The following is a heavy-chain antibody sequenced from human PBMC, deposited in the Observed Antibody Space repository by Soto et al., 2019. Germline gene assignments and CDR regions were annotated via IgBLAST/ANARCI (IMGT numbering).Heavy chain of an antibody. J-gene: IGHJ4*02. Sequence: ASVKVSCKASGATFSRDTFSWVRQAPGQGLEWVGRITPVLGVEIYAQRFQGRVTITADTSATTVYMELSSLTSEDTAMYFCATDQRGFDYWGQGTRVTVS. CDR3: ATDQRGFDY. V-gene: IGHV1-69*10. CDR2: ITPVLGVE. CDR1: GATFSRDT.